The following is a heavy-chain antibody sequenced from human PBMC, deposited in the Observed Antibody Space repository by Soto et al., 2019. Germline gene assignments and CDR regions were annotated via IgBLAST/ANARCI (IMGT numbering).Heavy chain of an antibody. CDR2: ISGSGGST. Sequence: GESLKISCAASGFTFSSYAMSWVRQAPGKGLEWVSAISGSGGSTYYADSVKGRFTISRDNSKNTRNLQMNSLRAEDTAVYFCAKDTDIVVVPADDAFAIWGQGTLVPVSS. V-gene: IGHV3-23*01. CDR1: GFTFSSYA. CDR3: AKDTDIVVVPADDAFAI. D-gene: IGHD2-2*01. J-gene: IGHJ3*02.